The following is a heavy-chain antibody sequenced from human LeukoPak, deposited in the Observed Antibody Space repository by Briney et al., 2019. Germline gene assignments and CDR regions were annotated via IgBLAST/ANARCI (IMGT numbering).Heavy chain of an antibody. CDR3: AVVVVTYFDY. V-gene: IGHV4-39*01. J-gene: IGHJ4*02. CDR1: GGSISSYY. CDR2: IYYSGST. Sequence: SETLSLTCTVSGGSISSYYWGWIRQPPGKGLEWIGSIYYSGSTYYNPSLKSRVTISVDTSKNQFSLKLSSVTAADTAVYYCAVVVVTYFDYWGQGTLVTVSS. D-gene: IGHD3-22*01.